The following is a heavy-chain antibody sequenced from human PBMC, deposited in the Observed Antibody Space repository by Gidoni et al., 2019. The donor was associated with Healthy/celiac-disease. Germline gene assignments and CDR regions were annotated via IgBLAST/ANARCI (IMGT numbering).Heavy chain of an antibody. CDR3: AREVCSSTSCYAWDYYYYGMDV. CDR1: GFTFSSYS. D-gene: IGHD2-2*01. J-gene: IGHJ6*02. V-gene: IGHV3-21*01. Sequence: EVQLVESGGGLVKPGGSLRLSCADSGFTFSSYSMNWVRQAPGKGLEWVPSISSSSSYIYYADSVKGRFTISRDNAKNSLYRQMNSLRAEDTAVYYCAREVCSSTSCYAWDYYYYGMDVWGQGTTVTVSS. CDR2: ISSSSSYI.